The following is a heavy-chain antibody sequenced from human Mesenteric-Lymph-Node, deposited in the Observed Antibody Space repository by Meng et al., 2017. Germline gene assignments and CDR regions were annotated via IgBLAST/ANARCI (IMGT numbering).Heavy chain of an antibody. J-gene: IGHJ4*02. D-gene: IGHD1-26*01. CDR1: GFTFGDYA. V-gene: IGHV3-49*04. CDR2: IRRKAYGGTT. Sequence: GESLKISCTAAGFTFGDYAMSWVRQAPGQGLEWVGFIRRKAYGGTTEYVASVKGRFTISRDDSKSIAYLQMNSLKTEDTAVYYCTRDDGGGYFLTPMRHDDWGQGTLVTVSS. CDR3: TRDDGGGYFLTPMRHDD.